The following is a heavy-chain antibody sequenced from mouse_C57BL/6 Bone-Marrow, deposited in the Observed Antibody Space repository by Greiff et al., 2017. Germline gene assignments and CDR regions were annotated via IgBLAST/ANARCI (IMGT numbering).Heavy chain of an antibody. D-gene: IGHD3-2*02. CDR2: IDPSDSYT. CDR3: ARRSSGFPGFSY. CDR1: GYTFTSYW. V-gene: IGHV1-69*01. Sequence: QVQLQQPGAELVMPGASVKLSCKASGYTFTSYWMHWVKQRPGQGLEWIGEIDPSDSYTNYNQKFKGKSTLTVDKSSSTAYMQLSSLTSEDSAVYYCARRSSGFPGFSYWGQRTLGTVSA. J-gene: IGHJ3*01.